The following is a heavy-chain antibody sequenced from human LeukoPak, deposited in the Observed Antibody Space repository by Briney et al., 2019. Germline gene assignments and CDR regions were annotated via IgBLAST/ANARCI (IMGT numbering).Heavy chain of an antibody. V-gene: IGHV3-11*01. CDR1: GFIFKDYY. J-gene: IGHJ4*02. Sequence: GGSLRLSCAASGFIFKDYYYSWIRQAPGKGLEWVSFINVNGGAIYYADFVKGRFTISRENAQNSVYLEMNSLRDEDTAVYYCARGPRILAAGSYFFDYWGQGSLVTVSS. CDR2: INVNGGAI. D-gene: IGHD6-13*01. CDR3: ARGPRILAAGSYFFDY.